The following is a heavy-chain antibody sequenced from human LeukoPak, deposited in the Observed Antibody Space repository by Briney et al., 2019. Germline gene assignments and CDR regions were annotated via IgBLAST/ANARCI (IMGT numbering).Heavy chain of an antibody. Sequence: SSQTLSLTCTVSGGSISSGSYYWSWIRQPAGKGLEWIGRIYTSGSTNYNPSLKSRVTISVDTSKNQFSLKLISVTAADTSVYYCARARSGYYFDYWGQGTLVTVSS. CDR2: IYTSGST. J-gene: IGHJ4*02. CDR1: GGSISSGSYY. V-gene: IGHV4-61*02. CDR3: ARARSGYYFDY. D-gene: IGHD5-12*01.